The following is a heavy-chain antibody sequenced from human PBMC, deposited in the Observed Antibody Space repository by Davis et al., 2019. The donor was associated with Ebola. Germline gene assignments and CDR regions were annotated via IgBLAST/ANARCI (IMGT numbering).Heavy chain of an antibody. D-gene: IGHD6-6*01. J-gene: IGHJ5*02. Sequence: PSETLSLTCTVSGGSISSGDYYWSWIRQPPGKGLEWIGYIYNSGSTNYNPSLKSRVTISVDTSKNQFSLKLSSVTAADTAVYYCARGLPVRPHIAARPFDPWGQGTLVTVSS. V-gene: IGHV4-61*08. CDR2: IYNSGST. CDR1: GGSISSGDYY. CDR3: ARGLPVRPHIAARPFDP.